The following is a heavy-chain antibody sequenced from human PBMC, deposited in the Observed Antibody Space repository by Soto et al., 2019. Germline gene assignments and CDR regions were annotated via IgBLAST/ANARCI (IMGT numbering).Heavy chain of an antibody. CDR2: IKQDGSEK. V-gene: IGHV3-7*01. J-gene: IGHJ4*02. Sequence: GGSLRLSCAASGFTFSSYWMSWVRQAPGKGLEWVANIKQDGSEKYYVDSVKGRFTISRDNAKNSLYLQMNSLRAEDTAVYYCARGIAAAGTIIDYWGQGTLVTVSS. D-gene: IGHD6-13*01. CDR1: GFTFSSYW. CDR3: ARGIAAAGTIIDY.